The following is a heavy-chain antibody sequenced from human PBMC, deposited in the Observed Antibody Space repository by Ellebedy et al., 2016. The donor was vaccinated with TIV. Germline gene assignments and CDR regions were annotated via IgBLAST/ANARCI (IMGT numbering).Heavy chain of an antibody. Sequence: PSETLSLTCTVSGGSISSFYWSWIRQPPGKGLEWIGYIYYSGSTDYNPSLKSRVTMSVDTSKNQFSLKLSSVTAADTAVYYCARRGRITAPGKGLWNLDYWGQGTLVTVSS. V-gene: IGHV4-59*08. D-gene: IGHD6-13*01. CDR3: ARRGRITAPGKGLWNLDY. CDR2: IYYSGST. CDR1: GGSISSFY. J-gene: IGHJ4*02.